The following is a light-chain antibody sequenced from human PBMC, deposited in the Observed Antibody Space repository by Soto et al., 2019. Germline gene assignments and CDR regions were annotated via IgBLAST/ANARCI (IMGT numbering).Light chain of an antibody. CDR2: AAS. CDR3: QRSYSTPRT. V-gene: IGKV1-39*01. J-gene: IGKJ2*01. Sequence: DIQMTQSPSSLSASVGDRVTITCRASQNISSYLNWYQQKPGKAPKLLIYAASSLQSGVPSRFSGSGSGTDFTLTISSLQPEDFATYYCQRSYSTPRTFGQGTKLEIK. CDR1: QNISSY.